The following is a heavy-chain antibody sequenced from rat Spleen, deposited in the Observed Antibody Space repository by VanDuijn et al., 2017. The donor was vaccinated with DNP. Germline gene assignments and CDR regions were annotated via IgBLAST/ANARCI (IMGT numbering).Heavy chain of an antibody. D-gene: IGHD1-11*01. CDR1: GFNFNDYW. V-gene: IGHV4-2*01. J-gene: IGHJ2*01. Sequence: EVKLVESGGGLVQPGRSLKLSCAASGFNFNDYWMGWVRQAPGKGLEWIGQINKDSSKINYVPSLKEKITISRDNVQNTLYLQMSKLGSEDTAIYYCAKGPNYGGWSDYFDYWGQGVMVTVSS. CDR2: INKDSSKI. CDR3: AKGPNYGGWSDYFDY.